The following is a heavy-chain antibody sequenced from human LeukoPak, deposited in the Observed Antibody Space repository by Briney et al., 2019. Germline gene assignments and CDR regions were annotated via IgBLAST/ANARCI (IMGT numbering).Heavy chain of an antibody. CDR3: ARGRFTMVRGVTRGAFDI. V-gene: IGHV4-34*01. Sequence: SETLSLTCAVYGGSFSVYYWSWIRQPPGKGLEWIGEINHSGSTNYNPSLKSRVTISVDTSKNQFSLKLSSVAAADTAVYYCARGRFTMVRGVTRGAFDIWGQGTMVTVSS. J-gene: IGHJ3*02. CDR2: INHSGST. D-gene: IGHD3-10*01. CDR1: GGSFSVYY.